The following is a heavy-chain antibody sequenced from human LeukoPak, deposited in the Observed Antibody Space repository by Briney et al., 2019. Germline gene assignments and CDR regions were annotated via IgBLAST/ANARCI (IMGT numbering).Heavy chain of an antibody. CDR3: ARDLRWPYFDY. CDR2: ISSSGSTI. V-gene: IGHV3-11*04. J-gene: IGHJ4*02. CDR1: GFTFSDYY. D-gene: IGHD4-23*01. Sequence: GGSLRLSCAASGFTFSDYYMTWIRQTPGKGLEWVSFISSSGSTISYADSVKGRFTISRDNAKNSLYLQMNSLRAEDTAVYYCARDLRWPYFDYWGQGTLVTVSS.